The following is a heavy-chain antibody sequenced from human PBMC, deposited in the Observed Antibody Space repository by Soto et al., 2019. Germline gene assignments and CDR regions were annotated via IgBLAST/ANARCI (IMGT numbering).Heavy chain of an antibody. CDR2: ISGSGGST. CDR1: GFTFSSYA. CDR3: TRDASRDSSARGWFDP. V-gene: IGHV3-23*01. D-gene: IGHD6-13*01. Sequence: GGSLRLSCAASGFTFSSYAMSWVRQAPGKGLEWVSGISGSGGSTYYADSVKGRFTISRDNSKNSLHLQMNSLRAEDTAVYYCTRDASRDSSARGWFDPWGPGTLVTVSS. J-gene: IGHJ5*02.